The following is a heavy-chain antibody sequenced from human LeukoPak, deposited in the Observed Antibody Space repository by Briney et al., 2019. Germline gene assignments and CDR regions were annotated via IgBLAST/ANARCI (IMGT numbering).Heavy chain of an antibody. CDR2: ISYDGSNK. D-gene: IGHD3-10*01. J-gene: IGHJ4*02. CDR1: GFTFSSYG. Sequence: GGSLRLSCAASGFTFSSYGMHWVRQAPGKGLEWVAVISYDGSNKYYADSVKGRFTISRDNSKNTLYLQMNSLRAEDTAVYYCARVYNDLWFGELYFDYWGQGTLVTVSS. V-gene: IGHV3-30*19. CDR3: ARVYNDLWFGELYFDY.